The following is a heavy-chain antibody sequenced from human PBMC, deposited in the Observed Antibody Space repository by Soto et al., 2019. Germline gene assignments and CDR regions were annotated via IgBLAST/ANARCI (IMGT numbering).Heavy chain of an antibody. CDR1: GYTFTSYD. J-gene: IGHJ5*02. D-gene: IGHD4-17*01. CDR3: ARDYGGSSWWFDP. Sequence: QVQLVQSGAEVKRPGASVKVSCKASGYTFTSYDLNWVRQATGQGLEWIGWMSPNSGNTGYSQKFQGKVTLTRNTAMSTAYMELSSLTSEDTAVYYCARDYGGSSWWFDPWGQGTLVTVSS. CDR2: MSPNSGNT. V-gene: IGHV1-8*01.